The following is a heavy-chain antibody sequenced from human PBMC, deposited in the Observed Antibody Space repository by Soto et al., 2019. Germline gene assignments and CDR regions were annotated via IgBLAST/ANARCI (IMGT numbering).Heavy chain of an antibody. CDR1: GYTFTSYY. D-gene: IGHD3-16*01. CDR2: INPSGGST. Sequence: QVQLVQSGAEVKKPGASVKVSCKASGYTFTSYYMHWVRQAPGQGLEWMGIINPSGGSTSYAQKFQGRVTMTKDTSTRTVYMELSSLRSEDTAVYYCAREGKAGGIDYWGQGTLVTVSS. J-gene: IGHJ4*02. V-gene: IGHV1-46*01. CDR3: AREGKAGGIDY.